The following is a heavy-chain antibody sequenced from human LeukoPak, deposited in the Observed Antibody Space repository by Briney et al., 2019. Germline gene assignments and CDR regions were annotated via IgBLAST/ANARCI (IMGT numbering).Heavy chain of an antibody. CDR2: MNPNSGNT. Sequence: ASVKVSCKASGYTFTSYDINWVRQATGQGLEWMGWMNPNSGNTGYAQKFQGRVTMTRDMSTSTVYMEVSSLRSEDTAVYYCARALPHRRLMDTTMEQHWFDPWGQGTLVTVSS. CDR1: GYTFTSYD. D-gene: IGHD5-18*01. V-gene: IGHV1-8*01. CDR3: ARALPHRRLMDTTMEQHWFDP. J-gene: IGHJ5*02.